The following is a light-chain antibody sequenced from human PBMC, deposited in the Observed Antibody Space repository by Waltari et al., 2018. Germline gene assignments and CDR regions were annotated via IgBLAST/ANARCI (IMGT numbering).Light chain of an antibody. CDR2: GAS. Sequence: EIVLTPSPGTLPLSPGERATLSCRASQSVSSSYLAWYQQKPGQAPRLLIYGASSRATDIPDRFSGSGSGTNFTLTISRLEPEDFAVYYCQQYGSSPFTFGPGTKVDIK. CDR3: QQYGSSPFT. J-gene: IGKJ3*01. CDR1: QSVSSSY. V-gene: IGKV3-20*01.